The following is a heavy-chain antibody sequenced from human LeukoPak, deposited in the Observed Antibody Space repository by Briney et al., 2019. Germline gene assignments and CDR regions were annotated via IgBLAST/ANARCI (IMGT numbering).Heavy chain of an antibody. J-gene: IGHJ6*03. V-gene: IGHV3-30*02. D-gene: IGHD5-24*01. CDR3: AQLANYYYYMDV. CDR2: IRYDGSNK. CDR1: GFIFSDYW. Sequence: GGSLRLSCAASGFIFSDYWMHWVRQAPGKGLEWVAFIRYDGSNKYYADSVKGRFTISRDNSKNTLYLQMNSLRAEDTAVYYCAQLANYYYYMDVWGKGTTVTVSS.